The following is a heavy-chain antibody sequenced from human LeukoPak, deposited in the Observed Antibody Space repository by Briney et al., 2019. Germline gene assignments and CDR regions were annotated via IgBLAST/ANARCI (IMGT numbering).Heavy chain of an antibody. V-gene: IGHV3-21*01. D-gene: IGHD2-2*02. Sequence: GGSLRLSCAASGFTFSSYGMHWVRQAPGKGLEWVSSISSSSSYIYYADSVKGRFTISRDNAKNSLYLQMNSLRAEDTAVYYCARDIRPFYYMDVWGKGTTVTVSS. CDR3: ARDIRPFYYMDV. J-gene: IGHJ6*03. CDR1: GFTFSSYG. CDR2: ISSSSSYI.